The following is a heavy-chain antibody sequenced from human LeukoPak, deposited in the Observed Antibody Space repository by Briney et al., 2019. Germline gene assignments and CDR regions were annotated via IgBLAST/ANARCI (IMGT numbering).Heavy chain of an antibody. D-gene: IGHD3-3*01. CDR3: ASTLRFLPYRRFDY. V-gene: IGHV4-39*01. Sequence: SETLSLTCSVSGGSIIRSNYYWGWIRQPPGKVRDWIGSIYKSGSGSSYYNPSLKSRVTISGDTSKNQFFLRLSSVTAADTAVYYCASTLRFLPYRRFDYWGQGTLVTVPS. J-gene: IGHJ4*02. CDR2: IYKSGSGSS. CDR1: GGSIIRSNYY.